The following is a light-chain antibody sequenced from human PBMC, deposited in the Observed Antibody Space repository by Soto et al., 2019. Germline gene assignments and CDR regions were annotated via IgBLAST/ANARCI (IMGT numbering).Light chain of an antibody. J-gene: IGLJ1*01. Sequence: SVLTQPRSVSGSPGQSVTISCTGTSSDVGGYNYVSWYQQHPGRAPKLMIYDVTKRPSGVPDRFSGSKSGNTASLTISGLQAEDEADYYCCSCADTYTLLYVFGTGTKVTVL. CDR2: DVT. V-gene: IGLV2-11*01. CDR3: CSCADTYTLLYV. CDR1: SSDVGGYNY.